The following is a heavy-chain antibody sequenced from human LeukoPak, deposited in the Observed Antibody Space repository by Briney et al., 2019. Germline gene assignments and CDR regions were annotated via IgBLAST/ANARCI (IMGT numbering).Heavy chain of an antibody. V-gene: IGHV5-51*01. CDR2: IYPGDSDT. CDR1: GYSFTSYW. CDR3: ARSTYYYDSSGYLTYDAFDI. J-gene: IGHJ3*02. D-gene: IGHD3-22*01. Sequence: GESLKISCKGSGYSFTSYWIGWVRQMPGKGLEWMGIIYPGDSDTRYSPSFQGQVTIPADKSISTAYLQWSSLKASDTAMYYCARSTYYYDSSGYLTYDAFDIWGQGTMVTVSS.